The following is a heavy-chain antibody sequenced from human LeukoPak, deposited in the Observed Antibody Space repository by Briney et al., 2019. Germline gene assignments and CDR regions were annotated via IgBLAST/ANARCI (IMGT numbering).Heavy chain of an antibody. D-gene: IGHD3-10*01. CDR3: ARGSEFFEF. Sequence: SQTLSLTCTVSGDSITSSGYFWSWLRQHPGKGLEWIGYIYYTGSAYYNPSVESRLTISVDTSKNQFSLRLTPVTAADTAVYYCARGSEFFEFWGQGILVTVSS. J-gene: IGHJ4*02. CDR1: GDSITSSGYF. CDR2: IYYTGSA. V-gene: IGHV4-31*03.